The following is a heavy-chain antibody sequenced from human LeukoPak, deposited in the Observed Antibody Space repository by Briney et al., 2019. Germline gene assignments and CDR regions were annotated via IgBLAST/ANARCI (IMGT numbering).Heavy chain of an antibody. CDR3: ARKGRYCSSTNCPFDY. CDR2: ISLGDSDT. CDR1: GYSSTNYW. J-gene: IGHJ4*02. D-gene: IGHD2-2*01. V-gene: IGHV5-51*01. Sequence: GSSMKFSCKASGYSSTNYWIGWGRQMRGKGLEWMGIISLGDSDTRYSPSFQGQVTISADKSISVAYLQWSSLKASDTAMYYCARKGRYCSSTNCPFDYWGQGTLVTVSS.